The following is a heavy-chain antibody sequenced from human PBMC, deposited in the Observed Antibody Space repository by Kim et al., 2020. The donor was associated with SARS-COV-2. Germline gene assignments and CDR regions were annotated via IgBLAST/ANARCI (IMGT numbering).Heavy chain of an antibody. CDR1: GFTFRSYA. V-gene: IGHV3-23*01. Sequence: GGSLRLSCAASGFTFRSYAMNWVRQAPGKGLEWVSIIRVGGGSTYYADSVKGRFTISRDNSKNTLYLQMNSLRAEDTAVYYCAIDRVGVFTNYNYWGQGTMVT. J-gene: IGHJ4*02. CDR3: AIDRVGVFTNYNY. CDR2: IRVGGGST. D-gene: IGHD3-3*01.